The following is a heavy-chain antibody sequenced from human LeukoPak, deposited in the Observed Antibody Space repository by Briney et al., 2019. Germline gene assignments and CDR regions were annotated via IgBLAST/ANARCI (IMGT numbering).Heavy chain of an antibody. Sequence: PGGSLRLSCAASGFTFSSYEMNWVRQAPGKGLEWVSYTSSSGSTIYYADSVKGRFTISRDNAKNSLYLQMNSLRAEDTAVYYCPKEGDSSGYFAIDYWGQGTLVTVSS. CDR1: GFTFSSYE. V-gene: IGHV3-48*03. J-gene: IGHJ4*01. CDR2: TSSSGSTI. CDR3: PKEGDSSGYFAIDY. D-gene: IGHD3-22*01.